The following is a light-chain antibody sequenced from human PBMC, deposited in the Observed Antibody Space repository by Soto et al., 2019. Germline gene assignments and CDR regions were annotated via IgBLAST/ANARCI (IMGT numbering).Light chain of an antibody. Sequence: QSALTQPASVSGSPGQSVTISCSGTSSDVAAYNYVSWYQLLPGKAPKLLIYEVTHRPSGVSSRFSGSKSGNTASLTISGLQADDEADYYCTSYTTISTWVFGGGTKLTVL. CDR3: TSYTTISTWV. CDR2: EVT. V-gene: IGLV2-14*01. CDR1: SSDVAAYNY. J-gene: IGLJ3*02.